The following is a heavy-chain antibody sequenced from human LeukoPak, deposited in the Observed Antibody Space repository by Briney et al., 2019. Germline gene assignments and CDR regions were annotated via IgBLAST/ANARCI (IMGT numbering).Heavy chain of an antibody. CDR2: INHSGST. J-gene: IGHJ5*02. CDR1: GGSFSGYY. Sequence: PSETLSLTCAVYGGSFSGYYWSWIRQPPGKGLEWIGEINHSGSTNYNPSLKSRVTISVDTSKNQFSLKLSSVTAADTAVYYCARRVLRYFDWLLNWFDPWGQGTLVTVSS. D-gene: IGHD3-9*01. CDR3: ARRVLRYFDWLLNWFDP. V-gene: IGHV4-34*01.